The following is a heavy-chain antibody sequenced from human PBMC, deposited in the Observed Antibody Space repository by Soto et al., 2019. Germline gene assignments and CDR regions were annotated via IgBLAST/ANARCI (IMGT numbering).Heavy chain of an antibody. CDR1: GGTFSSYA. CDR3: AREWELRYFDY. Sequence: SVKVSGKASGGTFSSYAISWVRQAPGQGLEWMGGIIPIFGTANYAQKFQGRVTITADESTSTAYMELSSLRSEVTAVYYCAREWELRYFDYWGQGTLVTVSS. J-gene: IGHJ4*02. CDR2: IIPIFGTA. V-gene: IGHV1-69*13. D-gene: IGHD1-26*01.